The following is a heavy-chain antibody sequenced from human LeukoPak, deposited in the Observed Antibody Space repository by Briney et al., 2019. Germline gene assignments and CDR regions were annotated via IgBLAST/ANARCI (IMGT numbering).Heavy chain of an antibody. Sequence: SETLSLTCTVSGDSISSFYWSWIRQPAGKGLESIGRTYTSGSTNYNPSLKSRVTMSVDTSKNQFSLKLSSVTAADTAVYYCARDVVAAPGTWDYWGQGTLVTVSS. CDR3: ARDVVAAPGTWDY. D-gene: IGHD6-13*01. CDR1: GDSISSFY. CDR2: TYTSGST. J-gene: IGHJ4*02. V-gene: IGHV4-4*07.